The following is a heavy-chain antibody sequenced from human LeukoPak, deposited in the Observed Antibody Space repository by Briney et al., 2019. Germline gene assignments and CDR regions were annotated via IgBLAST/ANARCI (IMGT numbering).Heavy chain of an antibody. D-gene: IGHD3-3*01. Sequence: SVKVSCKASGGTFSNYAISWVRQAPGQGLEWMGGIIPIFGTANYAQKFRGRVTITADKSTRTAYMELSSLRSEDTAVYYCARAVADDGYYYYMDVWGKGTTVTVSS. V-gene: IGHV1-69*06. CDR1: GGTFSNYA. J-gene: IGHJ6*03. CDR3: ARAVADDGYYYYMDV. CDR2: IIPIFGTA.